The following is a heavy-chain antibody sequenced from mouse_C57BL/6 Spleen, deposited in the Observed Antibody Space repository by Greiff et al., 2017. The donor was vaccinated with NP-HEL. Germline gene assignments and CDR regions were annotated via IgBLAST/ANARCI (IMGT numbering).Heavy chain of an antibody. CDR3: ARKPYYGSSYGYFDV. V-gene: IGHV5-6*01. CDR2: ISSGGSYT. D-gene: IGHD1-1*01. J-gene: IGHJ1*03. Sequence: EVKLQESGGDLVKPGGSLKLSCAASGFTFSSYGMSWVRQTPDKRLEWVATISSGGSYTYYPDSVKGRFTISRDNAKNTLYLQMSSLKSEDTAMYYCARKPYYGSSYGYFDVWGTGTTVTVSS. CDR1: GFTFSSYG.